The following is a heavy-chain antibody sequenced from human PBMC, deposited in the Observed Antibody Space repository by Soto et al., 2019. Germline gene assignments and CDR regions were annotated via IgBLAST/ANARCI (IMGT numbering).Heavy chain of an antibody. CDR2: ISSSGSTI. Sequence: LRLSCSASGFTFSSYEMDWVRQAPGKGLEWVSYISSSGSTIYYADSVKGRFTISRDNAKNSLYLQMNSLRAEDTAVYYCAREYTRGYYYYYGMDVWGQGTTVTVSS. J-gene: IGHJ6*02. CDR1: GFTFSSYE. V-gene: IGHV3-48*03. CDR3: AREYTRGYYYYYGMDV. D-gene: IGHD1-1*01.